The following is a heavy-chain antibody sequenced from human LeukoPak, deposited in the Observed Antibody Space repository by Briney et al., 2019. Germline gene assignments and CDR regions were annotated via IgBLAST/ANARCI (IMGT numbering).Heavy chain of an antibody. J-gene: IGHJ5*02. CDR3: TRDRLGGSGWFDP. Sequence: GASVKVSCKASGYTFTDYNIHWVRQAPGQGLGWMGWKNPNSGGASYAQKFQGRVTMTRDTSISTAYMELSGVRSDDTAVYYCTRDRLGGSGWFDPWGQGTLVTVSS. D-gene: IGHD3-16*01. CDR1: GYTFTDYN. V-gene: IGHV1-2*02. CDR2: KNPNSGGA.